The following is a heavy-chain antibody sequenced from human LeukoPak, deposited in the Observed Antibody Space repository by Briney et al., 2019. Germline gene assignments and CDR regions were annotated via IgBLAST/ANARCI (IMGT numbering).Heavy chain of an antibody. J-gene: IGHJ4*02. CDR3: ATAVGSSDYYFDY. CDR1: GYTFTSYD. D-gene: IGHD1-26*01. Sequence: ASVKVSCKASGYTFTSYDINWVRQATGQGLEWMGGFDPEDGETIYAQKFQGRVTMTEDTSTDTAYMELSSLRSEDTAVYYCATAVGSSDYYFDYWGQGTLVTVSS. V-gene: IGHV1-24*01. CDR2: FDPEDGET.